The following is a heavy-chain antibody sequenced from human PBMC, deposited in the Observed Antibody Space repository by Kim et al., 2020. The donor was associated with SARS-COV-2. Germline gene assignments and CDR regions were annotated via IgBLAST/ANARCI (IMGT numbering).Heavy chain of an antibody. J-gene: IGHJ4*02. CDR1: GFSFSTYA. V-gene: IGHV3-21*01. Sequence: GGSLRLSCAASGFSFSTYAMNWVRQAPGKGLEWVASISSRSDALFYADSMKGRFTISRDNAKNSLFLQLNSLRAEDTAVYYCARDTRLIDHWGQGTLVTVSS. CDR3: ARDTRLIDH. CDR2: ISSRSDAL. D-gene: IGHD2-2*01.